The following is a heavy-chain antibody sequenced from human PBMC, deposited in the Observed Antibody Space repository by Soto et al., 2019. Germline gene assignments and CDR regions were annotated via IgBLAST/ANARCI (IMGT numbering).Heavy chain of an antibody. D-gene: IGHD6-19*01. Sequence: GESLKISCKGSGYSFTTYWISWVRQMPGKGLEWMGRIDPSDAYTNYSPSFQGHVTISADKSISTAYLQWSSLKASDTAMYYCARHRSSSTDTFDYWGQGMLVTV. J-gene: IGHJ4*02. CDR2: IDPSDAYT. CDR3: ARHRSSSTDTFDY. V-gene: IGHV5-10-1*01. CDR1: GYSFTTYW.